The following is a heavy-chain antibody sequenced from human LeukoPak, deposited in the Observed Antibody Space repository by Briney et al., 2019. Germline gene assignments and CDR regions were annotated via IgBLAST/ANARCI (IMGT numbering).Heavy chain of an antibody. CDR2: INSDGSST. CDR3: AGPYYGTGYYMDV. V-gene: IGHV3-74*01. Sequence: GGSLRLSCAASGFTFSSYWMHWVRQAPGKGLVWVSRINSDGSSTGYADSVKGRFTISRDNAKNTLYLQMNSLRAEDTAVYYCAGPYYGTGYYMDVWGKGTTVTISS. J-gene: IGHJ6*03. D-gene: IGHD3-16*01. CDR1: GFTFSSYW.